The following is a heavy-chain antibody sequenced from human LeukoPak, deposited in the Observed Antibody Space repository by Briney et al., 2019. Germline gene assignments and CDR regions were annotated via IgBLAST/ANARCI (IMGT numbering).Heavy chain of an antibody. CDR2: IIPIFGTA. V-gene: IGHV1-69*13. Sequence: SVKVSCKASGGTFSSYAISWLRQAPGQGLEWMGGIIPIFGTANYAQKFQGRDTITADESTSTAYMELSSLRSEDTAVYYCARGEYCSGGSCYWDYYYMDVWGKGTTVTVSS. CDR3: ARGEYCSGGSCYWDYYYMDV. D-gene: IGHD2-15*01. J-gene: IGHJ6*03. CDR1: GGTFSSYA.